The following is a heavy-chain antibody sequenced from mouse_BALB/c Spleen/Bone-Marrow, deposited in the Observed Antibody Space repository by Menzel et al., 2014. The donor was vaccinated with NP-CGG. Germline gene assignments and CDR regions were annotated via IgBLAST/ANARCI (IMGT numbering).Heavy chain of an antibody. CDR2: ISSGSSTI. J-gene: IGHJ2*01. CDR1: GFTFSSFG. V-gene: IGHV5-17*02. D-gene: IGHD1-1*01. Sequence: DVQLVESGGGLVQPGGSRKLSCAASGFTFSSFGMHWVRQAPEKGLEWVAYISSGSSTIYYADTVKGRFTISRDNPKNTLFLQMTSLRSEDTAMHYCARSLLLRPDYWGQGTTLTVSS. CDR3: ARSLLLRPDY.